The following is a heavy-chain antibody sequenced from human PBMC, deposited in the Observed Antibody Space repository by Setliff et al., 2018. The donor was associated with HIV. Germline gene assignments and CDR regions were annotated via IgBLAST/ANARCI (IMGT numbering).Heavy chain of an antibody. V-gene: IGHV4-4*09. D-gene: IGHD6-13*01. Sequence: SETLSLTCTVSGGSISSYYWSWIRQPPGKGLEWIGNIYSSGSTNYNPSLKSRVTISVDTSKNQFSLKLTSVTAADTAVYYCARWRHSSTWYMGFDPWGRGILVTVSS. CDR3: ARWRHSSTWYMGFDP. CDR1: GGSISSYY. CDR2: IYSSGST. J-gene: IGHJ5*02.